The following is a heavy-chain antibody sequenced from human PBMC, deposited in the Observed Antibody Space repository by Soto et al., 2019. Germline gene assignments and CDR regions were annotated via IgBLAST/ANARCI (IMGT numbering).Heavy chain of an antibody. V-gene: IGHV1-69*06. CDR3: ARANPTKYYDYVWGDYRRGGMDV. J-gene: IGHJ6*02. CDR2: ILPLSGTT. Sequence: QLQLVQSGAEVKKPGSSVKVSCKASGGTFSAYAISWVRQAPGQGLEWMGGILPLSGTTNYTQRFQGRVTISAEKSTSTAYMELSSLRSEDTAVYYCARANPTKYYDYVWGDYRRGGMDVWGQGTTVTVSS. D-gene: IGHD3-16*02. CDR1: GGTFSAYA.